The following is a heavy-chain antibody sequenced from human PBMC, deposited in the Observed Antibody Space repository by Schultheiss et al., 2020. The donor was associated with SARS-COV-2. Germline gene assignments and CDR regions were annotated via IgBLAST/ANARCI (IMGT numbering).Heavy chain of an antibody. D-gene: IGHD2-8*01. CDR2: IWYDGSNK. CDR3: ARALYCTNGVCPGDYFDY. V-gene: IGHV3-33*08. J-gene: IGHJ4*02. Sequence: GGSLRLSCAASGFTFSSYSMNWVRQAPGKGLEWVAVIWYDGSNKYYADSVKGRFTISRDNSKNTLYLQMNSLRAEDTAVYYCARALYCTNGVCPGDYFDYWGQGTLVTVSS. CDR1: GFTFSSYS.